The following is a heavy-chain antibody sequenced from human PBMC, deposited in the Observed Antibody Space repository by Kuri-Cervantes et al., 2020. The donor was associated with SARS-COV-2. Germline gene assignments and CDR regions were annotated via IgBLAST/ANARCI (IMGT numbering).Heavy chain of an antibody. J-gene: IGHJ2*01. V-gene: IGHV3-48*01. CDR2: ISSSSSTI. D-gene: IGHD3-10*01. CDR1: GFTFSSYS. Sequence: GESLKISCAASGFTFSSYSMNWVRQAPGKGLEWVSYISSSSSTIYYADSVKGRFTISRDNAKNLLYLQMNSLRAEDTAVYYCAREGEEYFDLWGRGTLVTVSS. CDR3: AREGEEYFDL.